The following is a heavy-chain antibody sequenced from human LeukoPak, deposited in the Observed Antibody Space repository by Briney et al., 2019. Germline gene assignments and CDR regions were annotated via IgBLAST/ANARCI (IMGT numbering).Heavy chain of an antibody. CDR2: ISAYNGNT. Sequence: ASVEVSCKASGYTFTSYGVSWVRQAPGQGLEWMGWISAYNGNTNYAQKLQGRVTMTTDTSTSTAYMELRSLRSDDTAVYYCAREIGYSSSWDFDYWGQGTLVTVSS. D-gene: IGHD6-13*01. J-gene: IGHJ4*02. CDR1: GYTFTSYG. CDR3: AREIGYSSSWDFDY. V-gene: IGHV1-18*01.